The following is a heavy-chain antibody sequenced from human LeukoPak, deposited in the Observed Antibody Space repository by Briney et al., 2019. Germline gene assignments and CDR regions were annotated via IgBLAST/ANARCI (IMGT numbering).Heavy chain of an antibody. D-gene: IGHD2-2*01. Sequence: GGSLRPSCAASGFTVNSYWMQWVRQAPGKGLVWVSRINRDGSYTRNADPVKGRFTISKDSAKNTLFLQMNSLRAEDTAVYYCAREGYCSSTSCYPDYWGQGTLVTVSS. J-gene: IGHJ4*02. CDR2: INRDGSYT. CDR1: GFTVNSYW. V-gene: IGHV3-74*01. CDR3: AREGYCSSTSCYPDY.